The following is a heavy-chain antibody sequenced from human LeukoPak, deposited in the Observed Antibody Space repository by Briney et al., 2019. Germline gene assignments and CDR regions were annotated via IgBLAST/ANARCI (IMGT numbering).Heavy chain of an antibody. Sequence: PGGSLRLSCAASGFTFSSYSMNWVRQAPGKGLEWVSYISSSSSTIYYADSVKGRFTISRDNAKNSLYLQMNSLRAEDTAVYYCARDRYYYVVGNLDYWGQGTLVTVSS. V-gene: IGHV3-48*01. J-gene: IGHJ4*02. CDR1: GFTFSSYS. CDR3: ARDRYYYVVGNLDY. CDR2: ISSSSSTI. D-gene: IGHD3-10*02.